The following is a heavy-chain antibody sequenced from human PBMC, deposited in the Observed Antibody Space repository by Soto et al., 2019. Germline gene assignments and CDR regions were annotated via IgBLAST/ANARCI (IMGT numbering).Heavy chain of an antibody. CDR2: MNPNSDT. CDR3: ARYQEGIGFTT. V-gene: IGHV1-8*01. D-gene: IGHD1-1*01. CDR1: EYTYPNLD. J-gene: IGHJ4*02. Sequence: QVQLVQSGAEVKRPGASVKVSCKASEYTYPNLDINWVRQASGQGLEWMGWMNPNSDTVFDQKFQGRVTLTRDTSMRTVYMELSSLRFEDTAVYYCARYQEGIGFTTGGQGTPVTVSS.